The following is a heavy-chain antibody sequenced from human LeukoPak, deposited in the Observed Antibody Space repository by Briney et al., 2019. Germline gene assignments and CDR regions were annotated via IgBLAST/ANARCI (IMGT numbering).Heavy chain of an antibody. CDR3: ARHVAMATVGDWFDP. V-gene: IGHV4-59*06. D-gene: IGHD5-24*01. CDR2: TYYSGST. CDR1: GGSISSYY. J-gene: IGHJ5*02. Sequence: SETLSLTCTVSGGSISSYYWSWIRQPPGKGLEWIGYTYYSGSTYYNPSLESRLTISIDTSKKQFSLRLTSVTAADTAMYYCARHVAMATVGDWFDPWGQGTLVTVSS.